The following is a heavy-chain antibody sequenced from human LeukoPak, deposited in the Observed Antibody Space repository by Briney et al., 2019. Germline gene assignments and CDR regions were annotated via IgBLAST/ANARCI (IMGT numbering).Heavy chain of an antibody. CDR3: AKYRRFGEMDV. V-gene: IGHV3-53*01. CDR1: GFTVSSNY. D-gene: IGHD3-10*01. CDR2: IYSGGST. Sequence: PGGSLRLSCAASGFTVSSNYMSWVRQAPGKGLEWVSVIYSGGSTYYADSVKGRFTISRDNSKNTLYLQMNSLRAEDTAVYYCAKYRRFGEMDVWGQGTTVTVSS. J-gene: IGHJ6*02.